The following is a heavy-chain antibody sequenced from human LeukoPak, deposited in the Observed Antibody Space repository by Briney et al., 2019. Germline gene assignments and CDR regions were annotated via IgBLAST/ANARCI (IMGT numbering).Heavy chain of an antibody. J-gene: IGHJ4*02. V-gene: IGHV3-53*01. CDR2: IYSGDNT. D-gene: IGHD6-13*01. Sequence: GGSLRLSCAASGFTVSSNYMSWVCQAPGKGLEWVSVIYSGDNTYYADSVKGRFTISRDNSKNTLYLQMNSLRAEDTAVYYCARDLAATFDYWGQGTLVTVSS. CDR3: ARDLAATFDY. CDR1: GFTVSSNY.